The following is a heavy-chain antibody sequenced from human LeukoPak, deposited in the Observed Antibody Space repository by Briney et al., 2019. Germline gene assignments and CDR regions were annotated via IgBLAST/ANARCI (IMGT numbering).Heavy chain of an antibody. CDR1: GYTFTNYG. CDR2: ISAYNGNT. J-gene: IGHJ4*02. D-gene: IGHD3-3*01. CDR3: ARVDRYDFWSGSDY. V-gene: IGHV1-18*01. Sequence: ASVKVSCKASGYTFTNYGISWVRQAPGQGLEWMGWISAYNGNTNYAQKLQGRVTMTTDTSTSTAYMELRSLRSDDTAVYYCARVDRYDFWSGSDYWGQGTLVTVSS.